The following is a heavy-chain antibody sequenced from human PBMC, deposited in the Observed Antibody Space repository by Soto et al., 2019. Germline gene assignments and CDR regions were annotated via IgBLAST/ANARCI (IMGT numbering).Heavy chain of an antibody. Sequence: ASVKVSCKASGYTFTSYGISWVRQAPGQGLEWMGWISAYNGNTNYAQKLQGRVTMTTDTSTSTAYMELRSLRSDDTAVYYCARLWFGESLPTPPFDYWGQGTLVTVSS. CDR1: GYTFTSYG. J-gene: IGHJ4*02. CDR3: ARLWFGESLPTPPFDY. V-gene: IGHV1-18*01. D-gene: IGHD3-10*01. CDR2: ISAYNGNT.